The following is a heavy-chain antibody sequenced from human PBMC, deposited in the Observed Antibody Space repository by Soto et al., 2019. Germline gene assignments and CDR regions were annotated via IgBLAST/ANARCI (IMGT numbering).Heavy chain of an antibody. J-gene: IGHJ4*02. CDR2: IFHSGTT. Sequence: QVQLQESGPGLAKPSETLSLTCSVSGGAVSSGSYYWSWVRQSSGKELACIGNIFHSGTTNSRPSFKSRVTMSIHTSTNQFSLQLTSLTAADTAVGYWARTHSTGPVDSWGQGHLVSVSS. CDR1: GGAVSSGSYY. CDR3: ARTHSTGPVDS. D-gene: IGHD6-19*01. V-gene: IGHV4-61*01.